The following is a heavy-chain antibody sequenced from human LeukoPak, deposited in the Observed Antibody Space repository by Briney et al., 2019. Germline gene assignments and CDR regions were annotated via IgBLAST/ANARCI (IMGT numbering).Heavy chain of an antibody. V-gene: IGHV3-23*01. CDR2: ITGSGGST. CDR1: GFTFSSYA. D-gene: IGHD2-21*02. CDR3: AKDRAVTGFYDY. Sequence: SGGSLRLSCAASGFTFSSYAMSWVRQAPGKGLEWVSVITGSGGSTFYADSVKGRFTISRDNSKNTLYLQMNSLSAEDTALYYCAKDRAVTGFYDYWGQGTLVTVSS. J-gene: IGHJ4*02.